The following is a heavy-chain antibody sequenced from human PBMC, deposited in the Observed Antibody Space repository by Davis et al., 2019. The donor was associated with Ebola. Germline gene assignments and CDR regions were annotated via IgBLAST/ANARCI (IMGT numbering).Heavy chain of an antibody. V-gene: IGHV3-53*01. Sequence: GESLKISCAASGFTFSSNYMSWVRQAPGKGLEWVSVIYSGGSTYYADSVKGRFTISRDNSKKTLYLQMNSLRAEDTAVYYCAKSGLSFGVVKYHYGMDVWGKGTTVTVS. D-gene: IGHD3-3*01. CDR1: GFTFSSNY. J-gene: IGHJ6*04. CDR2: IYSGGST. CDR3: AKSGLSFGVVKYHYGMDV.